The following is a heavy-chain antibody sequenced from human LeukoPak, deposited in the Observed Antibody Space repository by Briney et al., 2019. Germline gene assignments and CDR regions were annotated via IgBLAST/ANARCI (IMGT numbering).Heavy chain of an antibody. CDR3: ARSEDYYDSSGYVNMYDY. CDR2: ISSNGGST. V-gene: IGHV3-64*01. D-gene: IGHD3-22*01. CDR1: GFTFSTYA. J-gene: IGHJ4*02. Sequence: GGSLRLSCAASGFTFSTYAMHWVRQAPGKGLEYVSAISSNGGSTYYASSVKGRFTISRDNSKNTLYLQMGRLRAEDMAVYYCARSEDYYDSSGYVNMYDYWGQGTLVTVSS.